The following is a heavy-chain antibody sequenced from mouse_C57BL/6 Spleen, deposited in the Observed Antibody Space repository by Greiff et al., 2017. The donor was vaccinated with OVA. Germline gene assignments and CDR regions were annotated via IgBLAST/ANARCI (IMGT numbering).Heavy chain of an antibody. Sequence: QQSCKASGYTFTSYWMHWVKQRPGRGLEWIGRIDPNSGGTKYNEKFKSKATLTVDKPSSTAYMQLSSLTSEDSAVYYCAALTGTKGYYFDYWGQGTTLTVSS. CDR1: GYTFTSYW. V-gene: IGHV1-72*01. J-gene: IGHJ2*01. CDR3: AALTGTKGYYFDY. D-gene: IGHD4-1*01. CDR2: IDPNSGGT.